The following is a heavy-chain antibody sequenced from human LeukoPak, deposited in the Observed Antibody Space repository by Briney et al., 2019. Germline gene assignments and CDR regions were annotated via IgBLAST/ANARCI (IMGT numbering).Heavy chain of an antibody. Sequence: PGGSLRLSCAASGFTFSNFAMTWVRQAPGKGLEWVSSIVGSSSTYYADSLKGRFTICRDNAKNSLYLQMNSLRAEDTAVYYCARIGAGSSRDYWGQGTLVTVSS. CDR2: IVGSSST. CDR3: ARIGAGSSRDY. V-gene: IGHV3-21*01. J-gene: IGHJ4*02. CDR1: GFTFSNFA. D-gene: IGHD6-13*01.